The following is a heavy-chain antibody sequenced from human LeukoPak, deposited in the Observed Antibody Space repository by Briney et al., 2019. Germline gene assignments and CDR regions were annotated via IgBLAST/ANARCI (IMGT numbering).Heavy chain of an antibody. CDR1: GGSFSGYY. Sequence: SETLSLTCAVCGGSFSGYYWSWIRQPPGKGLEWIGEINHSGSTNYNPSLKSRVTISVDTSKNQFSLKLSSVTAADTAVYYCARSHVLVTDTHNWFDPWGQGTLVTVSS. CDR2: INHSGST. D-gene: IGHD3-9*01. V-gene: IGHV4-34*01. J-gene: IGHJ5*02. CDR3: ARSHVLVTDTHNWFDP.